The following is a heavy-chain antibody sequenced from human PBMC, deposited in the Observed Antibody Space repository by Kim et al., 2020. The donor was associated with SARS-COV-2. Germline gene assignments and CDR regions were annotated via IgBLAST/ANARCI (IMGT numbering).Heavy chain of an antibody. J-gene: IGHJ5*02. D-gene: IGHD3-10*02. CDR1: GFTFSSYA. V-gene: IGHV3-23*01. CDR3: AKNAGADCIGGTCYYVDP. CDR2: ISDGGTNT. Sequence: GGSLRLSCATSGFTFSSYAMTWVRQAPGKGLEWVSSISDGGTNTYYEDSVRGRFTVYRDNSKSTLYLQMDSLKGEDTATYYCAKNAGADCIGGTCYYVDPCGQATLGTVSS.